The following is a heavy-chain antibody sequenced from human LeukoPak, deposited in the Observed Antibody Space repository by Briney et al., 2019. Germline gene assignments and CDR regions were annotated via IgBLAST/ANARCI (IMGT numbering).Heavy chain of an antibody. CDR3: TTDAPYYYGSGTKTDAFDL. CDR2: MKSRVDHGTT. J-gene: IGHJ3*01. D-gene: IGHD3-10*01. CDR1: GFTFSDAW. V-gene: IGHV3-15*01. Sequence: KTGGSLRLSCAASGFTFSDAWMYWVRQAPGKGLEWVGRMKSRVDHGTTDYAAPVKGRFTISRDDSKSTLYLHMNSLKTEDTAVYYCTTDAPYYYGSGTKTDAFDLWGQGTMVTVSS.